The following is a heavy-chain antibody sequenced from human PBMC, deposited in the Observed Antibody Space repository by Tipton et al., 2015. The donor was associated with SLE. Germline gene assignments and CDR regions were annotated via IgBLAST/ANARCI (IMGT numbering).Heavy chain of an antibody. CDR3: ARYYCTTTRCYYFDY. J-gene: IGHJ4*02. V-gene: IGHV4-59*01. D-gene: IGHD2-2*01. CDR1: GGSIGSYY. CDR2: IYSTGTT. Sequence: TLSLTCTVSGGSIGSYYWSWIRQPPGKELEWIGYIYSTGTTNYSPSLKSRVTISVDTSKNQVSLKLRSVTAADTAVYFCARYYCTTTRCYYFDYWGRGTLVTVSS.